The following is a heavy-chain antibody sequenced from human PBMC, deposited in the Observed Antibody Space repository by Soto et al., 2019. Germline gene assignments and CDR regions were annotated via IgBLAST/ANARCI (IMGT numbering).Heavy chain of an antibody. V-gene: IGHV4-30-4*01. J-gene: IGHJ5*02. Sequence: SETLSLTCTVSGGSISSGDYYWSWIRQPPGKGLEWIGYNYYSGSTYYNPSLMSRVTMSLDTSKNQFSLKLSSVTAADTAVYFCARERAPFAIHHAWFDPWGLGTLVTVSS. D-gene: IGHD2-2*02. CDR2: NYYSGST. CDR3: ARERAPFAIHHAWFDP. CDR1: GGSISSGDYY.